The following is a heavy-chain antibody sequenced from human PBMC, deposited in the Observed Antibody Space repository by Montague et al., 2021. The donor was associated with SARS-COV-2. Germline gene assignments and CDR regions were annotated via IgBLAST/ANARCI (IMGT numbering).Heavy chain of an antibody. CDR3: ARPSCSSTSCYGPLWY. Sequence: SETLSLTCAVYGESFSGYYWSWIRQPPGNGLEWIGEINHSGSTNSNPSLKSRLTISVDTSKNQFSLKLSSVTAADTAVYYCARPSCSSTSCYGPLWYWGQGTLVTVSS. V-gene: IGHV4-34*01. CDR2: INHSGST. D-gene: IGHD2-2*01. CDR1: GESFSGYY. J-gene: IGHJ4*02.